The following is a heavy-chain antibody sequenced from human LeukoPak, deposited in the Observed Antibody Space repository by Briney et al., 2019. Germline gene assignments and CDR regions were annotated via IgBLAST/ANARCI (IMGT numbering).Heavy chain of an antibody. D-gene: IGHD5/OR15-5a*01. J-gene: IGHJ5*02. CDR2: INPNSGGT. CDR1: GYTFTGYY. CDR3: ARETMVAPSSTIWRGHNWFDP. Sequence: GASVKVSCKASGYTFTGYYMHWVRQAPGQGLEWMGWINPNSGGTNYAQKFQGWVTMTRDTSISTAYMELSSLRSEDTAVYYCARETMVAPSSTIWRGHNWFDPWGQGTLVTVSS. V-gene: IGHV1-2*04.